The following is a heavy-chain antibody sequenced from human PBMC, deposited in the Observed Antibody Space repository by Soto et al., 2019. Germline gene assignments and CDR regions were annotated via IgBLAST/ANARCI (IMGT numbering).Heavy chain of an antibody. CDR2: ISYDGSNK. CDR1: GLTFSSYG. V-gene: IGHV3-30*18. CDR3: AKATLRYYDFWSGYFGYYYYGMDV. D-gene: IGHD3-3*01. Sequence: PGGSLRLSCAASGLTFSSYGMHWVRQAPGKGLEWVAVISYDGSNKYYADSVKGRFTISRDNSKNTLYLQMNSLRAEDTAVYYCAKATLRYYDFWSGYFGYYYYGMDVWGQGTTVTVSS. J-gene: IGHJ6*02.